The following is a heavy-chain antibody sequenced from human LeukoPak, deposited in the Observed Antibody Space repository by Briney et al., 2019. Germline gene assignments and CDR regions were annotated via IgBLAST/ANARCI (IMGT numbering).Heavy chain of an antibody. CDR3: ARALSNLRLYYFDF. D-gene: IGHD1-1*01. CDR2: INPNSGGT. Sequence: ASVKVSCTASGYIFTCYYIHWVRQAPGQGLEWMGWINPNSGGTNHAQKFQGRVTLTRDTSISTAYMELSSLNSDDTAVYYCARALSNLRLYYFDFWGQGSLVTVSS. V-gene: IGHV1-2*02. J-gene: IGHJ4*02. CDR1: GYIFTCYY.